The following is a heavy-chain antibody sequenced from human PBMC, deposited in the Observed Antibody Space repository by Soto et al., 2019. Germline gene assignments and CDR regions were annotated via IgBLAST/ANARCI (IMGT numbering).Heavy chain of an antibody. CDR3: AKDYGVRGIMTNLFDS. J-gene: IGHJ5*01. D-gene: IGHD3-10*01. CDR2: ISGSGDRT. Sequence: EVQLLESGGGLVQPGGSLRISCTASGFTFDNYAMSWVRQAPGKGLEWVAGISGSGDRTNYVDSVKGRFTISRDNSKTRLYLQLKSLRAEDTALYYCAKDYGVRGIMTNLFDSWGQGTLVAVSS. CDR1: GFTFDNYA. V-gene: IGHV3-23*01.